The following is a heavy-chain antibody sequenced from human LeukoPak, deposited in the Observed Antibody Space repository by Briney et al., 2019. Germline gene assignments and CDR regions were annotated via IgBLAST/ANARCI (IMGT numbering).Heavy chain of an antibody. CDR2: ISKGVGST. V-gene: IGHV3-23*01. D-gene: IGHD6-19*01. CDR1: GFTFSSYA. Sequence: PGGSLRLYCAASGFTFSSYAMSWVRQAPGKGLEWVSSISKGVGSTFYADSVKGRFTISRDNSKNTLYLQMNSLRAEDTAVYYCAKRDSSGSYYFDRWGQGTLVTVSS. J-gene: IGHJ4*02. CDR3: AKRDSSGSYYFDR.